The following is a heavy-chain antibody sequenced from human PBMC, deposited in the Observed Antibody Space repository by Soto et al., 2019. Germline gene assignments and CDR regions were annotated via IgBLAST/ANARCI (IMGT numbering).Heavy chain of an antibody. CDR2: TYYRSKWYN. J-gene: IGHJ6*03. V-gene: IGHV6-1*01. CDR1: GDSVSSNSAA. Sequence: KQSQTLSLTCAISGDSVSSNSAAWNWIRQSPSRGLEWLGRTYYRSKWYNDYAVSVKSRITINPDTSKNQFSLQLNSVTPEDTAVYYCARARVATIWSYYYYMDVWGKGTTVTVSS. CDR3: ARARVATIWSYYYYMDV. D-gene: IGHD5-12*01.